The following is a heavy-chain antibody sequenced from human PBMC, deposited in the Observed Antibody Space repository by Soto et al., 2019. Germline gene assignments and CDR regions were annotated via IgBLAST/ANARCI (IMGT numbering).Heavy chain of an antibody. J-gene: IGHJ4*02. Sequence: QVQLVQSGSEVKKPGSSVKVSCKASGGTFSSYAISWERQAPGQGLEWMGGIIPIFGTANYAQKFQGRVTMTADKSTSTAYMELSSLRSEDTAVYYCARSDEARPAYFDYWGQGTLVTVSS. CDR1: GGTFSSYA. CDR2: IIPIFGTA. CDR3: ARSDEARPAYFDY. D-gene: IGHD2-21*02. V-gene: IGHV1-69*06.